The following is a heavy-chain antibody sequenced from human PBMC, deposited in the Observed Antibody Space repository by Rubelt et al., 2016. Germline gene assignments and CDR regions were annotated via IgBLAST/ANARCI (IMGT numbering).Heavy chain of an antibody. V-gene: IGHV4-34*01. J-gene: IGHJ2*01. CDR2: INHSGST. D-gene: IGHD1-26*01. Sequence: QVQLQQWGAGLLKPSETLSLTCAVYGGSFSGYYWSWIRQPPGKGLEWIGEINHSGSTNYNPSLMSRVTISVDTSKNQFSLMLSSVTAADTAVYYCARRRRYSGSSYWYFDLWGRGTLVTVSS. CDR3: ARRRRYSGSSYWYFDL. CDR1: GGSFSGYY.